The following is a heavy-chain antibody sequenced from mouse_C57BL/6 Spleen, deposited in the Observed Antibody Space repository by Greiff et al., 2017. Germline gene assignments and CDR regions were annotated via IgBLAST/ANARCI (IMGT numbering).Heavy chain of an antibody. J-gene: IGHJ4*01. CDR3: SRPFYCGSSYYAMDY. V-gene: IGHV1-5*01. CDR1: GYTFTSYW. Sequence: EVHVKQSGTVLARPGASVKMSCKTSGYTFTSYWMHWVKQRPGKGLEWIGSIYPGNSATSYNQKFKGKATLTAVNAASTAYLELSSLTNEDAAVYYYSRPFYCGSSYYAMDYWGQGTSVTVSS. D-gene: IGHD1-1*01. CDR2: IYPGNSAT.